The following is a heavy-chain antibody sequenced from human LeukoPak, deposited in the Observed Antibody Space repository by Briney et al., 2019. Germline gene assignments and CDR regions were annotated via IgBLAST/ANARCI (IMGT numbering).Heavy chain of an antibody. J-gene: IGHJ4*02. CDR2: IYTSGST. CDR1: GGSISSYY. V-gene: IGHV4-4*07. CDR3: AKGLGYCSSTSCPHFDY. Sequence: SETLSLTCTVSGGSISSYYWSWIRQPAGKGLEWIGRIYTSGSTNYNPSLKSRVTISVDTSKNQFSLKLSSVTAADTAVYYCAKGLGYCSSTSCPHFDYWGQGTLVTVSS. D-gene: IGHD2-2*01.